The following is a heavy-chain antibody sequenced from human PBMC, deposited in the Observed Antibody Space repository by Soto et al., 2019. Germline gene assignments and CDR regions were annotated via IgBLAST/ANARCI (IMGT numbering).Heavy chain of an antibody. CDR2: ISYDGSNK. V-gene: IGHV3-30*18. Sequence: QVQLVESGGGVVQPGRSLRLSCAASGFTFSSYGMHWVRQAPGKGLEWVAVISYDGSNKNYVDSVKGRFTISRDNFKNTVYRQMDSLRVEDTAVYYCAKDTDYYDRSGYYTFDYWGQGTLVTVSS. D-gene: IGHD3-22*01. CDR1: GFTFSSYG. CDR3: AKDTDYYDRSGYYTFDY. J-gene: IGHJ4*02.